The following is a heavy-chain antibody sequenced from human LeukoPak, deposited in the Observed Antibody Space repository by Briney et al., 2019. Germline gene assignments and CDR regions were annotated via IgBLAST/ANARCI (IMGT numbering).Heavy chain of an antibody. CDR3: ARQHYDFWTFDF. J-gene: IGHJ4*02. D-gene: IGHD3-3*01. V-gene: IGHV4-39*01. Sequence: PSETLSLTCTVSGGSISSSSYYWVWIRQPSGKGLEWIGSIYYSGSTYYNPSLKSRVTISVDTSKNQFSLKLSSVTAADTAVYYCARQHYDFWTFDFWGQGTLVTVSS. CDR1: GGSISSSSYY. CDR2: IYYSGST.